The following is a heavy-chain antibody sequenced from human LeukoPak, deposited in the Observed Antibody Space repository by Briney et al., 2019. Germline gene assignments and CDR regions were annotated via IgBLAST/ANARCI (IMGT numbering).Heavy chain of an antibody. CDR2: IYSGGST. CDR1: GFTVSSNY. V-gene: IGHV3-53*01. J-gene: IGHJ4*02. CDR3: ARGKYDILTGYFPYFDY. Sequence: GGSLRLSRAASGFTVSSNYMSWVRQAPGKGLEWVSVIYSGGSTYYADSVKGRFTISRDNSKNTLYLQMNSLRAEDTAVYYCARGKYDILTGYFPYFDYWGQGTLVTVSS. D-gene: IGHD3-9*01.